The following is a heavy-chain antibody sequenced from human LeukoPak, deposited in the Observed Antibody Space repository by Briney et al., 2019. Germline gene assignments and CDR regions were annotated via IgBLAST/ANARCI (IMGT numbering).Heavy chain of an antibody. J-gene: IGHJ4*02. CDR3: ARGYHRRYSSNLGRSGSGSYTSLPNFGS. Sequence: PGGSLRLSCAASGFSFSSYTMHWVRQAPGKGLEWVAVISYDGGNEDYADSVKGRFTISRDNSMNTLSLRMNSLRPEDTAVYLCARGYHRRYSSNLGRSGSGSYTSLPNFGSWGQGTLVTVSS. V-gene: IGHV3-30*01. CDR2: ISYDGGNE. CDR1: GFSFSSYT. D-gene: IGHD3-10*01.